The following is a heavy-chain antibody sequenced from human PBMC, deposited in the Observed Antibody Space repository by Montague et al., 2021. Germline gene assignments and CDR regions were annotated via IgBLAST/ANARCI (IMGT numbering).Heavy chain of an antibody. V-gene: IGHV4-34*01. D-gene: IGHD3-3*01. CDR2: MKSSGAS. CDR1: GASFKAYY. Sequence: SETLSLTCAVYGASFKAYYWSWIRQPPGKGLEWTGEMKSSGASNYNPSLTSRVTISVDIPKKQFSLNLRSMTAVDTAMYYCMGWSGFESGDFWGQGTQVIVSS. CDR3: MGWSGFESGDF. J-gene: IGHJ4*02.